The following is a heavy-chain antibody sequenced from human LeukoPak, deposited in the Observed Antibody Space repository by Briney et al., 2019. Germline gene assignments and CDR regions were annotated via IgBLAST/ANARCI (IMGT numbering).Heavy chain of an antibody. Sequence: SETLSLTCAVYGGSFSGYYWSWIRQPPGKGLEWIGSIYYSGSTYYNPSLKSRVTISVDTSKNQFSLKLSSVTAADTAVYYCARAGDSSGVDYWGQGTLVTVSS. V-gene: IGHV4-34*01. CDR2: IYYSGST. CDR3: ARAGDSSGVDY. CDR1: GGSFSGYY. D-gene: IGHD6-19*01. J-gene: IGHJ4*02.